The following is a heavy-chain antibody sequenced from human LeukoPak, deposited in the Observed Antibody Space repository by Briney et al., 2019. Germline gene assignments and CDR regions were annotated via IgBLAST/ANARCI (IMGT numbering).Heavy chain of an antibody. Sequence: SETLSLTCTVSGGSISSYYWSWIRQPPGKGLEWIGYIYYSGSTNYNPSPKSRVTISVDTSKTQFSLKLSSVTAADTAVYYCARNMGLGYSYGYPYFDYWGQGTLVTVSS. J-gene: IGHJ4*02. V-gene: IGHV4-59*08. D-gene: IGHD5-18*01. CDR1: GGSISSYY. CDR3: ARNMGLGYSYGYPYFDY. CDR2: IYYSGST.